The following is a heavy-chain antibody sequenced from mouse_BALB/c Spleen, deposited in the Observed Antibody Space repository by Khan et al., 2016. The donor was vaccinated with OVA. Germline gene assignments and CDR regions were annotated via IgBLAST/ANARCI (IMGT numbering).Heavy chain of an antibody. CDR2: IWSDGNT. V-gene: IGHV2-3*01. D-gene: IGHD2-2*01. J-gene: IGHJ3*01. Sequence: QVQLKESGPGLVAPSQSLSITCTVSGSSSTSYGVSWARQTPGKGLDWLGVIWSDGNTNYHSSLKSRLTITKDNSKSQVLLKLNSLQTADTATDYCAIIFYGYDWFAYWGQGTLVTVSA. CDR1: GSSSTSYG. CDR3: AIIFYGYDWFAY.